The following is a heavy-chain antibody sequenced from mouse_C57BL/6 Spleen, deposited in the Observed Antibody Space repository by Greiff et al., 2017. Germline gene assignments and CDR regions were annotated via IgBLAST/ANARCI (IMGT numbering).Heavy chain of an antibody. J-gene: IGHJ1*03. D-gene: IGHD2-3*01. CDR3: VRLGYDGYYWYFDV. CDR2: IRSKSNNYAT. CDR1: GFSFNTYA. Sequence: EVKLMESGGGLVQPKGSLKLSCAASGFSFNTYAMNWVRQAPGKGLEWVARIRSKSNNYATYYADSVKDRFTISRDDSESMLYLQMNNLKTEDTAMYYCVRLGYDGYYWYFDVWGTGTTVTVSS. V-gene: IGHV10-1*01.